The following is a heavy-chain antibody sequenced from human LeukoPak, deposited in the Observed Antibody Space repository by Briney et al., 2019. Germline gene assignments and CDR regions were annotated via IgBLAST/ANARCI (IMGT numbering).Heavy chain of an antibody. J-gene: IGHJ4*02. Sequence: SETLSLTCTVSAGSLSSYYRSWIRQPPGKGLEWIGYIYYSGSTNHNTSLKSRVTISVDTSKNQFSLKLSSVTAADTAVYYCARGPGGYSYAGGYDYWGQGTLVTVSS. CDR3: ARGPGGYSYAGGYDY. D-gene: IGHD5-18*01. CDR2: IYYSGST. V-gene: IGHV4-59*01. CDR1: AGSLSSYY.